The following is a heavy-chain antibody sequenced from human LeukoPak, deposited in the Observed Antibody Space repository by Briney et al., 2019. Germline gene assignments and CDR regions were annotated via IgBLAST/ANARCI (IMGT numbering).Heavy chain of an antibody. CDR1: GFTFSSYG. Sequence: GGSLRLSCAASGFTFSSYGMHWVRQAPGKGLEWVAFIRYDGSNKYYADSVKGRFTISRDNAKNSLYLQMNSLRAEDTAVYYCARKYSSGWYSSFDYWGQGTLVTVSS. V-gene: IGHV3-30*02. CDR3: ARKYSSGWYSSFDY. J-gene: IGHJ4*02. CDR2: IRYDGSNK. D-gene: IGHD6-19*01.